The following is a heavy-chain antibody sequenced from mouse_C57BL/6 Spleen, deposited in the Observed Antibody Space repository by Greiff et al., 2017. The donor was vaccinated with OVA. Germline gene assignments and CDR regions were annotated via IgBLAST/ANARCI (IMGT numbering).Heavy chain of an antibody. V-gene: IGHV1-50*01. Sequence: QVQLKQSGAELVKPGASVKLSCKASGYTFTSYWMQWVKQRPGQGLEWIGEIDPSDSYTNYNQKFKGKATLTVDTSSSTAYMQLSSLTSEDSAVYYCVSSFAYWGQGTLVTVSA. CDR2: IDPSDSYT. J-gene: IGHJ3*01. CDR3: VSSFAY. CDR1: GYTFTSYW.